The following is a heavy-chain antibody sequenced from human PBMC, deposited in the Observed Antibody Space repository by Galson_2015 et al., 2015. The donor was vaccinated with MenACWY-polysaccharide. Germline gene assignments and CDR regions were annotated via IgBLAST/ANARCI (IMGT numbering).Heavy chain of an antibody. J-gene: IGHJ4*02. V-gene: IGHV1-18*04. Sequence: SVKVSCKGSGYTFTTYAINWVRQAPGQGLEWMGWISANNGNTNYAQKLQGRVSMTTDTSTSTAYMELRSLRSDDTAVYYCTRGGNYRSSGDYFDYWGQGTLVTVSS. D-gene: IGHD6-13*01. CDR2: ISANNGNT. CDR1: GYTFTTYA. CDR3: TRGGNYRSSGDYFDY.